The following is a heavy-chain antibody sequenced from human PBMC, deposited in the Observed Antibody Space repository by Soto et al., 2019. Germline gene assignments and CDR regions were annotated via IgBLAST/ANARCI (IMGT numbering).Heavy chain of an antibody. CDR3: AQCLLGVNYYYGMDV. D-gene: IGHD3-16*01. CDR2: TIPIFATA. Sequence: SVKVSCKASEGTFSSYAINWVRQAPGQGLEWMGGTIPIFATADYAQKFQGRVTITADESTSTAYMELSSLRSEDTAVYYCAQCLLGVNYYYGMDVWGQGTTVTVSS. V-gene: IGHV1-69*13. CDR1: EGTFSSYA. J-gene: IGHJ6*02.